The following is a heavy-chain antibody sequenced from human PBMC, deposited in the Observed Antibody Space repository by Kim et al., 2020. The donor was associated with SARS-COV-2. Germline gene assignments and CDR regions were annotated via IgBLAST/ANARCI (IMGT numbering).Heavy chain of an antibody. J-gene: IGHJ6*02. CDR3: AKDIRYYGLDV. V-gene: IGHV3-9*01. CDR2: SI. Sequence: SIDYADSVKGRFTISRDNAKNFLYLQMDSLTVEDTALYYCAKDIRYYGLDVWGQGTTVTVSS.